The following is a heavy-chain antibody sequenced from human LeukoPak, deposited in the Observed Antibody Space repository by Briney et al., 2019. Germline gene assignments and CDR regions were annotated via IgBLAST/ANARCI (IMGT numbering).Heavy chain of an antibody. CDR3: ARDLAFSSGSY. Sequence: ASVKVSCKASGYTLTSYYMHWVRQAPGQGLEWMGWINPNSGGTNYAQKFQGRVTMTRDTSISTAYMELSRLRSDDTAVYYCARDLAFSSGSYWGQGTLVTVSS. D-gene: IGHD3-22*01. J-gene: IGHJ4*02. V-gene: IGHV1-2*02. CDR2: INPNSGGT. CDR1: GYTLTSYY.